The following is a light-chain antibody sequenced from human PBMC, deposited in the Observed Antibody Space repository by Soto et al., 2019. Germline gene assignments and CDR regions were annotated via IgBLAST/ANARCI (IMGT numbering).Light chain of an antibody. J-gene: IGKJ1*01. CDR2: DAS. CDR3: PLYNAYSQS. CDR1: QSISTW. Sequence: PQSQWPSSLSESVADKITITCRASQSISTWLAWYQQRPGKAPNLLIYDASTVESGVPSRFSGSGSGTEFTLNIYNLQPDDYAIYYSPLYNAYSQSSGHGAKV. V-gene: IGKV1-5*01.